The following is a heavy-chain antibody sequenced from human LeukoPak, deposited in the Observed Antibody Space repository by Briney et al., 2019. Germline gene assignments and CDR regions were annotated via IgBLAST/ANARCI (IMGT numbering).Heavy chain of an antibody. Sequence: GGSLRLSCAASGFTVSSNYMSWVRQAPGKGLEWVSVIYSGGSTYYADSVKGRFTISRDNSKNTLYLQMNSLRAEDTAVYYCARYSSSWTLFDYWGQGTLVTVFS. J-gene: IGHJ4*02. CDR3: ARYSSSWTLFDY. D-gene: IGHD6-13*01. CDR1: GFTVSSNY. V-gene: IGHV3-53*01. CDR2: IYSGGST.